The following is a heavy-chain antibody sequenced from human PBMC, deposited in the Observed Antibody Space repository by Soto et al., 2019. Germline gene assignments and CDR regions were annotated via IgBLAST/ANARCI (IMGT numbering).Heavy chain of an antibody. CDR2: ISVTGGST. Sequence: EVQLLESGGGLVQPGGSLRLSCAASGFTFSDYVMSWVRQAPGKGLQWVSGISVTGGSTFHGDSVKGRFTISRDNSKNTLYLQMNSVRAEDTAVYYCAKKAGYSGFHPFDYWGQGTLVTVSS. V-gene: IGHV3-23*01. CDR3: AKKAGYSGFHPFDY. J-gene: IGHJ4*02. CDR1: GFTFSDYV. D-gene: IGHD5-12*01.